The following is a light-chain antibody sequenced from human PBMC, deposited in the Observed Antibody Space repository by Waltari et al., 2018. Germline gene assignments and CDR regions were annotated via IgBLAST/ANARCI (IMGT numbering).Light chain of an antibody. J-gene: IGKJ3*01. V-gene: IGKV4-1*01. CDR3: QQYYTTPFT. CDR2: WAS. Sequence: DIVMTQSPDSLAVSLGERATINCKSSQSVLYNSNNKNYLAWYQQKPGQPPKLLIDWASSRESGVPDRFSGSGSGTDFTLTVSSLQAEDVAVYYCQQYYTTPFTFGPGTKVDI. CDR1: QSVLYNSNNKNY.